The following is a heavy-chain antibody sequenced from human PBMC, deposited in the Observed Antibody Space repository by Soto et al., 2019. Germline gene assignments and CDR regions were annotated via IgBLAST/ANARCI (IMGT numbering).Heavy chain of an antibody. D-gene: IGHD3-10*01. CDR3: ATGGPYGSGSYYKVGYDYGTDV. V-gene: IGHV1-24*01. CDR2: FDPEDGET. Sequence: ASVKVSCKVSGYTLTELSMHWVRQAPGKGLEWMGGFDPEDGETIYAQKFQGRVTMTEDTSTDTAYMELSSLRSEDTAVYYCATGGPYGSGSYYKVGYDYGTDVWGQGTTVTVSS. CDR1: GYTLTELS. J-gene: IGHJ6*02.